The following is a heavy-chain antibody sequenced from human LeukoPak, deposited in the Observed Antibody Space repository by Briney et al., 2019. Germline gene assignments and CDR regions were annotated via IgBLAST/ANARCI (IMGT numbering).Heavy chain of an antibody. CDR2: INPNDGDT. Sequence: GASVKVSCKASGYTFTDYYMHWVRQAPGQGFEWMGWINPNDGDTNYAQKFQGRVTMTRETSISTAQMEVSKLRSDDTAVYYCARANFLYCSSSTCLFDYWGQGTLVTVSS. J-gene: IGHJ4*02. CDR3: ARANFLYCSSSTCLFDY. D-gene: IGHD2-2*01. V-gene: IGHV1-2*02. CDR1: GYTFTDYY.